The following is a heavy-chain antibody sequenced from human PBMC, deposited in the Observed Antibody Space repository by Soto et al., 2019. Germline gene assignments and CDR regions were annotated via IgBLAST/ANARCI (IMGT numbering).Heavy chain of an antibody. J-gene: IGHJ4*02. D-gene: IGHD3-22*01. CDR3: ARYQYYDSSCYYPFDY. V-gene: IGHV1-69*12. CDR1: GGTFSSYA. CDR2: IIPIFGTA. Sequence: QVQLVQSGAEVKKPGSSVKVSCKASGGTFSSYAISWVRQAPGQGLEWMGGIIPIFGTANYAQKFQGRVTITADEVTSTAYMELSSLKSEDTAVYYCARYQYYDSSCYYPFDYWGQGTLVTVSS.